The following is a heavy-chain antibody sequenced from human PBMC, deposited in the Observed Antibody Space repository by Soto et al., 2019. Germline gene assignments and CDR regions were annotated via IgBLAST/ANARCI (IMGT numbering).Heavy chain of an antibody. V-gene: IGHV4-59*01. CDR1: GGSISSYY. J-gene: IGHJ6*03. Sequence: SETLSLTCTVSGGSISSYYWSWIRQPPGKGLEWIGYIYYSGSTNYNPSLKSGVTISVDTSKNQFSLKLSSVTAADTAVYYCARNYYGSGSYFGGPYYYMDVWGKGTTVTVSS. CDR3: ARNYYGSGSYFGGPYYYMDV. CDR2: IYYSGST. D-gene: IGHD3-10*01.